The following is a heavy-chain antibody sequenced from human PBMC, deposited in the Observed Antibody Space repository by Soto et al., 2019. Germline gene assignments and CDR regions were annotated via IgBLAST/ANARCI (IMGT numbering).Heavy chain of an antibody. CDR1: GFTLSDRY. CDR2: SRNKANSYTT. D-gene: IGHD1-26*01. CDR3: GRDIVVPDGGLGY. J-gene: IGHJ4*02. V-gene: IGHV3-72*01. Sequence: EVQLVESGGGLVQPGGSLRLSCAASGFTLSDRYMHWVRQAPGKGLEWVGRSRNKANSYTTNYAACVQGRFTITRDESKNLLYLQMNSLKIEDTAVDYCGRDIVVPDGGLGYWGQGTLVTVSS.